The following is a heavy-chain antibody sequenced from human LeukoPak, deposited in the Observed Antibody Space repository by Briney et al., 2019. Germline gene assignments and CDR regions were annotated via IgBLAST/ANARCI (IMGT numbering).Heavy chain of an antibody. J-gene: IGHJ4*02. D-gene: IGHD4-17*01. CDR1: GGSISSGGYY. CDR3: ARVRRGKHSTVFSTFDY. CDR2: IYYSGST. Sequence: PSETLSLTCTVSGGSISSGGYYWSWIRQHPGKGLEWIGYIYYSGSTYYNPSLKSRVTISVDTSKNQFSLKLSSVTAADTAVYYCARVRRGKHSTVFSTFDYWGQGTLVTVSS. V-gene: IGHV4-31*03.